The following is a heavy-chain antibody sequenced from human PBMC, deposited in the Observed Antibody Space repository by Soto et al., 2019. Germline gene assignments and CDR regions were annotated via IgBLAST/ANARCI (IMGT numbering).Heavy chain of an antibody. V-gene: IGHV3-48*02. J-gene: IGHJ5*02. D-gene: IGHD3-3*01. CDR1: GFTFSSYS. CDR2: ISSSSSTI. Sequence: GGSLRLSCAASGFTFSSYSMNWVRQAPGKGLEWVSYISSSSSTIYYADSVKGRFTISRDNAKNSLYLQMNSLRDEDTAVYYCAREGLHYDFWSGSRPHTPWFDPWGQGTLVTAPQ. CDR3: AREGLHYDFWSGSRPHTPWFDP.